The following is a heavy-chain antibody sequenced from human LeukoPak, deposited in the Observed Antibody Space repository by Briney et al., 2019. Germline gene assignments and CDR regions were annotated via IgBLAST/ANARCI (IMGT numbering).Heavy chain of an antibody. CDR1: GYTFTSYG. V-gene: IGHV1-46*01. D-gene: IGHD4-17*01. CDR2: INPSGGST. J-gene: IGHJ4*02. CDR3: AREWGYGASRNYFDY. Sequence: GASVKVSCKASGYTFTSYGISWVRQAPGQGLEWMGIINPSGGSTSYAQKFQGRVTMTRDTSTSTVYMELSSLRSEDTAVYYCAREWGYGASRNYFDYWGQGTLVTVSS.